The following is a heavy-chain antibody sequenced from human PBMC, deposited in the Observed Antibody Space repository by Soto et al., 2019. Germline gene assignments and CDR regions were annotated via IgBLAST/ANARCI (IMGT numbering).Heavy chain of an antibody. CDR2: ISSSSSYI. J-gene: IGHJ4*02. CDR1: GFTFSSYS. CDR3: AIDISAAAPERFDY. Sequence: EVQLVESGGGLVKPGGSLRLSCAASGFTFSSYSMNWVRQAPGKGLEWVSSISSSSSYIYYADSVKGRITISRDNAKNSLYLQINSLRAEDTAVYYCAIDISAAAPERFDYWGQGNLVTVSS. D-gene: IGHD2-15*01. V-gene: IGHV3-21*01.